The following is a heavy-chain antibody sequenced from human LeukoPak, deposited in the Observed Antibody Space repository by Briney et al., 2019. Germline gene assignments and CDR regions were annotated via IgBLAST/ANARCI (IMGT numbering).Heavy chain of an antibody. Sequence: PGGSLRLSCAASGFPFNAYWMTWVRQAPGKGLEWVAVISYDGSNKYYADSVKGRFTISRDNSKNTLYLQMNSLRAEDTAVYYCARDLIPLHYYYGMDVWGQGTTVTVSS. CDR2: ISYDGSNK. D-gene: IGHD2-21*01. J-gene: IGHJ6*02. CDR1: GFPFNAYW. V-gene: IGHV3-30*03. CDR3: ARDLIPLHYYYGMDV.